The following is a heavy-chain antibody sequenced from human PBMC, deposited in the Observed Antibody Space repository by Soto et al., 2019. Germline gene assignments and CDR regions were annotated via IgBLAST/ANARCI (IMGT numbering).Heavy chain of an antibody. Sequence: EVQLVESGGGLVQPGGSLRLSCVDSGFTFSSYWMSWVRQAPVKGLEWVGNIKQDGSEDNDVDSLKGRFTISRDNAKNSMYLQMNSLRAEDTAVYYCARIAATGRGWDVWGQGTTVVVSS. J-gene: IGHJ6*02. CDR1: GFTFSSYW. CDR2: IKQDGSED. V-gene: IGHV3-7*01. D-gene: IGHD6-13*01. CDR3: ARIAATGRGWDV.